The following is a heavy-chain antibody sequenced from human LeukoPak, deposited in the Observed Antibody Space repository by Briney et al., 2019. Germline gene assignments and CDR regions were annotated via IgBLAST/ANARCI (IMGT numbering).Heavy chain of an antibody. CDR2: IKQDGSEK. J-gene: IGHJ6*03. CDR3: ARDYGDYLVYYYYMDV. V-gene: IGHV3-7*01. CDR1: GFRFNTYW. Sequence: GGSLRLSCAASGFRFNTYWMSWVRQAPGKGLEWVANIKQDGSEKYYVDSVKGRFTISRDNAKNSLYLQMNSLRAEDTAVYYCARDYGDYLVYYYYMDVWGKGTTVTVSS. D-gene: IGHD4-17*01.